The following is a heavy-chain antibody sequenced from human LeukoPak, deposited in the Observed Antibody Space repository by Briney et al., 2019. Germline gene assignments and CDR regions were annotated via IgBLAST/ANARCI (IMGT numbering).Heavy chain of an antibody. Sequence: ASVKVSCKASGYTFTSYGINWVRQATGQGLEWMGWMNPNSGNTGYAQKFQGRVTITRNTSISTAYMELSSLRSEDTAVYYCARGRIQLWLRSSYYYYYMDVWGKGTTVTVSS. CDR3: ARGRIQLWLRSSYYYYYMDV. J-gene: IGHJ6*03. D-gene: IGHD5-18*01. CDR2: MNPNSGNT. CDR1: GYTFTSYG. V-gene: IGHV1-8*03.